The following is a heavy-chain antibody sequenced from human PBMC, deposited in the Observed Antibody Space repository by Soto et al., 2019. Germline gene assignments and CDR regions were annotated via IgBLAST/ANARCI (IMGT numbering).Heavy chain of an antibody. CDR3: TTDPLADWWFDP. Sequence: GGSLRLSCAASGFTFSNAWMSWVRQAPGKGLEWVGRIKSKTDGGTTDYAAPVKGRFTISRDDSKNTRYLQMNSLKTEDTAVYYCTTDPLADWWFDPWGQGTLVTVSS. D-gene: IGHD2-21*01. CDR1: GFTFSNAW. V-gene: IGHV3-15*01. CDR2: IKSKTDGGTT. J-gene: IGHJ5*02.